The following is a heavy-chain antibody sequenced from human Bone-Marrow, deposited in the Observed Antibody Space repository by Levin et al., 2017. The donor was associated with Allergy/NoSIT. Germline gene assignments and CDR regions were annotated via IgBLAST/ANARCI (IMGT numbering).Heavy chain of an antibody. CDR2: TRNKAKSYTT. CDR1: GFTFSDHY. V-gene: IGHV3-72*01. D-gene: IGHD4-11*01. Sequence: GGSLRLSCAASGFTFSDHYMDWVRQAPGKGVEWVGRTRNKAKSYTTEYATSVKGRFSISRDDSKNSLYLQMNSLKTEDTAVYYCARGATATTNYYYGLDVWGQGTTVTVSS. CDR3: ARGATATTNYYYGLDV. J-gene: IGHJ6*02.